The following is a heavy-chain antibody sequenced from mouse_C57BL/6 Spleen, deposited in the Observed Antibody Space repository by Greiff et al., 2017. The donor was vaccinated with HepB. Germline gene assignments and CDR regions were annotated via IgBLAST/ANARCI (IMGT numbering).Heavy chain of an antibody. V-gene: IGHV1-64*01. Sequence: QVQLQQPGAELVKPGASVKLSCKASGYTFTSYWMHWVKQRPGQGLEWIGMIHPNSGSTNYNEKFKSKATLTVDKSSSTAYMQLSSLTSEDSAVYYCARCSITTVVEYAMDYWGQGTSVTVSS. CDR2: IHPNSGST. CDR1: GYTFTSYW. D-gene: IGHD1-1*01. J-gene: IGHJ4*01. CDR3: ARCSITTVVEYAMDY.